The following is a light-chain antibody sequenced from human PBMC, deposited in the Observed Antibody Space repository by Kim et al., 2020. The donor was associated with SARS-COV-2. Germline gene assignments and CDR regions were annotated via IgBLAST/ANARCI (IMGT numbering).Light chain of an antibody. J-gene: IGKJ2*01. Sequence: PGQRATLSCRASQSVSSGNLVWYQQKPGQAPRLLILGASSRATGIPDRFSGSGSGTDFTLTVSRLEPEDFAVYYCQQYGSSPPLYTFGQGTKLEI. CDR1: QSVSSGN. V-gene: IGKV3-20*01. CDR3: QQYGSSPPLYT. CDR2: GAS.